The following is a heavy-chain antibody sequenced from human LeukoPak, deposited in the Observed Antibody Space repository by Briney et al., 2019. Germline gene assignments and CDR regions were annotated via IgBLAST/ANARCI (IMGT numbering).Heavy chain of an antibody. CDR2: FDPEDGET. CDR1: GYTLTELS. D-gene: IGHD3-10*01. CDR3: ATGLDYYGSGSYPTLDY. Sequence: ASVKVSCKVSGYTLTELSMHWVRQAPGKGLEWMGGFDPEDGETIYAQKFQGRVTMTEDTSTDTAYMELSSLRSEDTAVYYCATGLDYYGSGSYPTLDYWGQGTLVTVSS. V-gene: IGHV1-24*01. J-gene: IGHJ4*02.